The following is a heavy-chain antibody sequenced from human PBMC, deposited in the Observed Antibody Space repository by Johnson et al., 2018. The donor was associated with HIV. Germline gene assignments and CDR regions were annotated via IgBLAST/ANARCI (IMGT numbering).Heavy chain of an antibody. V-gene: IGHV3-30*04. D-gene: IGHD6-19*01. CDR2: ISYDGDNK. Sequence: QVQLVESGGGVVQPGRSLRLSCAASGFTFGSYALHWVRQAPGKGLEWVALISYDGDNKYYTDSVKGRFTISRDNSKNTVFLLLNSLRTEDTAVYYCAKSVGSWGAVAGTDAFDIWGQGTMVTVSS. CDR1: GFTFGSYA. J-gene: IGHJ3*02. CDR3: AKSVGSWGAVAGTDAFDI.